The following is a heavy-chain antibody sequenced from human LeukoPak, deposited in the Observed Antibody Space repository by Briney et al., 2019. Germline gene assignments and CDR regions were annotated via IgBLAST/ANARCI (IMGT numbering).Heavy chain of an antibody. J-gene: IGHJ4*02. V-gene: IGHV3-30*18. CDR1: GLTFSSYG. Sequence: PGRSLRLSCAASGLTFSSYGMHWVRQAPGKGLEWVAVISYDGSNKYYADSVKGRFTISRDNSKNTLYLQMNSLRAEDTAVYYCAKDQGYGIDYWGQGTLVTVSS. CDR3: AKDQGYGIDY. D-gene: IGHD5-12*01. CDR2: ISYDGSNK.